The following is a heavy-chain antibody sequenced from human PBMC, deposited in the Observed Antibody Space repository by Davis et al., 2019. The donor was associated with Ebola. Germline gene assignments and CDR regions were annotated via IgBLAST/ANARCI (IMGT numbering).Heavy chain of an antibody. Sequence: SVKVSCKASGGTFSSYAISWVRQAPGQGLEWMGGIIPIFGTTNYAQKFQGRVTITADESTSTAYMELSSLRSEDTAVYYCARNGSATYYDSRYYGIDVWGHGTTVTVSS. V-gene: IGHV1-69*13. J-gene: IGHJ6*02. CDR2: IIPIFGTT. D-gene: IGHD3-10*01. CDR3: ARNGSATYYDSRYYGIDV. CDR1: GGTFSSYA.